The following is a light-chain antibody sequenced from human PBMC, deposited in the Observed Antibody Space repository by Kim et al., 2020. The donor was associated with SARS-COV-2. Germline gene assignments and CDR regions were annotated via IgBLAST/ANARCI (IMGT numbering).Light chain of an antibody. J-gene: IGKJ1*01. V-gene: IGKV3-15*01. CDR1: QSVGSN. Sequence: ETVMTQFPATLSVSPGERATLSCRASQSVGSNLAWYQQKPGQAPRLLIYGASTRATDTPARFSGSGSGTDFTLAISSLQSDDVAVYYCHQFNNWPRTFGQGTKVDIK. CDR2: GAS. CDR3: HQFNNWPRT.